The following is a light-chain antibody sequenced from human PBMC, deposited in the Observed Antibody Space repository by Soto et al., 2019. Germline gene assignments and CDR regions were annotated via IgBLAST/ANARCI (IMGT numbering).Light chain of an antibody. CDR3: QQVNSSPLP. CDR2: AAT. V-gene: IGKV1-9*01. J-gene: IGKJ4*01. Sequence: DIHLTQSPSLLSASVGDRVTITCRASQGISQYVAWYQQKPGKAPKLLIYAATVLQGGVPSRFSGTGSATEFILTISSLQPDDFATSYCQQVNSSPLPFGGGTKVDI. CDR1: QGISQY.